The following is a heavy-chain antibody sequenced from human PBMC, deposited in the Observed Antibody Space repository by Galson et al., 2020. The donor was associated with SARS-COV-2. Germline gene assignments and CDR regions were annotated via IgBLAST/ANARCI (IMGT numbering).Heavy chain of an antibody. J-gene: IGHJ6*02. V-gene: IGHV6-1*01. Sequence: SQTLSLTCAISGDSVSSNSDAWNWIRQSPSRGLEWLGRTYYRSKWYNDYAVSVKSRITINPDTSKNQFSLQLNAVTPEDTALYYCTRSPVVSVARTMDVWGQGTTVTVSS. CDR1: GDSVSSNSDA. CDR3: TRSPVVSVARTMDV. D-gene: IGHD6-19*01. CDR2: TYYRSKWYN.